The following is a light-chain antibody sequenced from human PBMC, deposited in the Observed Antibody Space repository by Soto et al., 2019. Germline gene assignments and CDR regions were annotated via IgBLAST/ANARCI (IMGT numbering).Light chain of an antibody. CDR1: QSINSW. Sequence: DIQMTQSPSTLSASVGDRVTITCRASQSINSWLAWYQQKPGKAPKLLIYDASGLESGVPSRFSGTGSGTKFTLTISSLQPGDFETYYCQQYNTYPCTFRQGTKVDIK. J-gene: IGKJ2*02. CDR2: DAS. V-gene: IGKV1-5*01. CDR3: QQYNTYPCT.